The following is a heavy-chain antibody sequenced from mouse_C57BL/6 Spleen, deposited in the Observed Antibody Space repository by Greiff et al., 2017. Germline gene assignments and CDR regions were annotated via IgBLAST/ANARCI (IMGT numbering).Heavy chain of an antibody. CDR2: ISSGSSTI. V-gene: IGHV5-17*01. D-gene: IGHD2-5*01. Sequence: EVQLVESGGGLVKPGGSLKLSCAASGFTFSDYGMHWVRQAPEKGLEWVAYISSGSSTIYYADTVKGRFTISRDNAKNTLFLQITSLGSEDTAMYYCARHGYSNPYAMDYWGKGTSVTVSS. CDR3: ARHGYSNPYAMDY. CDR1: GFTFSDYG. J-gene: IGHJ4*01.